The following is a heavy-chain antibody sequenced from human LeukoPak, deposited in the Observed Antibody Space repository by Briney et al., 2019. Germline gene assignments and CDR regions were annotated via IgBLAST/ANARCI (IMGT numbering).Heavy chain of an antibody. V-gene: IGHV3-23*01. CDR2: ISGSGGST. CDR1: GFTFSSYA. CDR3: AKDGVGLVVITLYYFDY. J-gene: IGHJ4*02. D-gene: IGHD3-22*01. Sequence: GGSLRLSCAASGFTFSSYAMSWVRQAPGKGLEWVSAISGSGGSTYYADSVKGRFTISRDNSKNTLYLQMNSLRAEDMAVYYCAKDGVGLVVITLYYFDYWGQGTLVTVSS.